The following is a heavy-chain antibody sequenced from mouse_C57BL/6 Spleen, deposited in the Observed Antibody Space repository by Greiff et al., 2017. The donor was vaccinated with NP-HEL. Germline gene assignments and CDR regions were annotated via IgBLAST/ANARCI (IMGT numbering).Heavy chain of an antibody. D-gene: IGHD2-10*01. J-gene: IGHJ3*01. Sequence: EVHLVESGAELVRPGASVKLSCTASGFNITDDYMHWVKQRPEQGLEWIGWIDPENGDTEYDPKFKGKATITADTASNTAYLQLISLTAEDTAVYYCTRAYYSWFAYWGQGTLVTVSA. CDR3: TRAYYSWFAY. V-gene: IGHV14-4*01. CDR2: IDPENGDT. CDR1: GFNITDDY.